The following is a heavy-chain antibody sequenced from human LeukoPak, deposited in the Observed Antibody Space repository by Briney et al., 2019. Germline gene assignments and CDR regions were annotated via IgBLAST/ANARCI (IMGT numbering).Heavy chain of an antibody. D-gene: IGHD2-2*02. J-gene: IGHJ3*02. CDR2: IKSKTDGGTT. CDR3: TTDRSDIVVVPAAIRRAFDI. Sequence: GGSLRLSCAASGFTFSNAWMSWVRQAPGKGLEWVGRIKSKTDGGTTDYAVPVKGRFTISRDDSKNTLCLQMNSLKTEDTAVYYCTTDRSDIVVVPAAIRRAFDIWGQGTMVTVSS. CDR1: GFTFSNAW. V-gene: IGHV3-15*01.